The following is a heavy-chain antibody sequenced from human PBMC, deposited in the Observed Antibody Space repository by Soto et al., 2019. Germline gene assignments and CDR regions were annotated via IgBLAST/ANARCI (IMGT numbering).Heavy chain of an antibody. V-gene: IGHV1-18*04. CDR2: ISAYNGNT. CDR1: GYTFTSYG. Sequence: WASVKVSCKASGYTFTSYGISWVRQAPGQGLEWMGWISAYNGNTNYAQKLQGRVTMTTDTSTSTAYMELRSLRSDDTAVYYCARSSGDYYDSSPASGMDVWGQGTTVTVSS. CDR3: ARSSGDYYDSSPASGMDV. J-gene: IGHJ6*02. D-gene: IGHD3-22*01.